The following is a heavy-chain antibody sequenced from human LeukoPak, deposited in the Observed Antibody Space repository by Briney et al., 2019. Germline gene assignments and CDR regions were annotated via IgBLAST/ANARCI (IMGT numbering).Heavy chain of an antibody. CDR3: AREARYCEHTSCYPAFGL. CDR1: GGSFSNDA. V-gene: IGHV1-69*05. CDR2: IIPIYGAT. D-gene: IGHD2-2*01. J-gene: IGHJ3*01. Sequence: ASVKVSCKASGGSFSNDAISWVRQAPGQGLEWMGQIIPIYGATNYAQKLEDRVTISMDESPDTANMELSSLKSDDTAVYYCAREARYCEHTSCYPAFGLWGQGTPVTVSS.